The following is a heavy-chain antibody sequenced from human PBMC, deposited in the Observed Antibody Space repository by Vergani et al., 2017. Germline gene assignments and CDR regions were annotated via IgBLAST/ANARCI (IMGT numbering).Heavy chain of an antibody. V-gene: IGHV4-59*01. CDR2: IHYSGST. Sequence: QVQLQESGPGLVKPSETLSLTCPVSGGSISSYYWSWIRQPPGKGLEWIGYIHYSGSTNYNPALKSRVTVSVDTSKNQFSLKLSSETAADTDVYYCAREDTAAMSFYYFDCWDRGTLIAVSS. CDR3: AREDTAAMSFYYFDC. CDR1: GGSISSYY. J-gene: IGHJ4*02. D-gene: IGHD5-18*01.